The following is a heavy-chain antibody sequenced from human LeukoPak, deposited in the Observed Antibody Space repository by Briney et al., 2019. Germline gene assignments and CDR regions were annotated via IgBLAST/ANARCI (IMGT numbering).Heavy chain of an antibody. D-gene: IGHD5-12*01. J-gene: IGHJ4*02. V-gene: IGHV3-48*01. CDR1: GFTFSSYS. Sequence: PWGSLRLSCAASGFTFSSYSMNWVRQVPGKGLEWVSYISSSSSTIYYADSVKGRFTISRDNAKNSLYLQMNSLRAEDTAVYYCARARHSGYGRPGLFDYWGQGTLVTVSS. CDR3: ARARHSGYGRPGLFDY. CDR2: ISSSSSTI.